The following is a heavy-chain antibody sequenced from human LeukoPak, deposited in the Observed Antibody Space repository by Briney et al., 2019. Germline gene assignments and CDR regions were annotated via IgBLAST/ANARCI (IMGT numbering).Heavy chain of an antibody. CDR1: GGSISGGSYY. CDR3: RRGNSLLWLFDARDQYYWFDP. CDR2: IYTSGST. Sequence: SETLSLTCTVSGGSISGGSYYWSWIRQPAGKGLKWIGRIYTSGSTNYNPSLKSRVTISIDTYKNQLSLKLSSVTAADTAEFCYRRGNSLLWLFDARDQYYWFDPWRGRTHLTVSS. J-gene: IGHJ5*02. D-gene: IGHD2/OR15-2a*01. V-gene: IGHV4-61*02.